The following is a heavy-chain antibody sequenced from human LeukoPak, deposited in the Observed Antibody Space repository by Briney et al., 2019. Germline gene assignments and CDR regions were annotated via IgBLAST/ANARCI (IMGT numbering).Heavy chain of an antibody. CDR1: GYTFTSYY. V-gene: IGHV1-46*01. CDR2: INPSGGST. D-gene: IGHD1-26*01. CDR3: ASLGPIVGARPEAFDI. J-gene: IGHJ3*02. Sequence: GASVKVSCKASGYTFTSYYMHWVRQAPGQGLEWMGIINPSGGSTSYAQKFQGRVTITRDTSASTAYMGLSSLRSEDTAVYYCASLGPIVGARPEAFDIWGQGTIVTVSS.